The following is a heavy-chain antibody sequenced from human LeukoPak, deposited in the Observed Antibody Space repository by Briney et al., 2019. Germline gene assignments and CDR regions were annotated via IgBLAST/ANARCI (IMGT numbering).Heavy chain of an antibody. CDR2: IYYSGST. J-gene: IGHJ5*02. Sequence: SETLSLTCTVSGGSISSSSYYWGWIRQPPGKGLEWIGSIYYSGSTYYNPSLKSRVTISVDTSKNQFSLKLSSVTAADTAVYYCARSLGPGSSWYLNWFDPWGQGTLVTVSS. CDR1: GGSISSSSYY. CDR3: ARSLGPGSSWYLNWFDP. D-gene: IGHD6-13*01. V-gene: IGHV4-39*07.